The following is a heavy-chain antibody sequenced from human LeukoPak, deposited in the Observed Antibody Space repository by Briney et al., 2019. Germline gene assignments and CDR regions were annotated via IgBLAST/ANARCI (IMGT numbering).Heavy chain of an antibody. CDR3: Y. Sequence: GGSLRLSCAASGFTFSSYWMNWVRQAPGKGLEWVSCISSSSSYIYNADSVKGRFTISRDNAKNSLYLQMNSLRVEDTAVYFDYWGQGTLVTVSS. CDR1: GFTFSSYW. V-gene: IGHV3-21*01. CDR2: ISSSSSYI. J-gene: IGHJ4*02.